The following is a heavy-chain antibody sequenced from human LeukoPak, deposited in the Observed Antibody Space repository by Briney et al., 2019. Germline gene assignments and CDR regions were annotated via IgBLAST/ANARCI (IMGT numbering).Heavy chain of an antibody. CDR1: GFSLSTSGMC. J-gene: IGHJ5*02. V-gene: IGHV2-70*11. CDR3: ARSPYYYDSSGYAINWFDP. CDR2: IDWDDDN. D-gene: IGHD3-22*01. Sequence: SGPTLVNPTQTLTLTCTFSGFSLSTSGMCVSWIRQPPGKALEWLARIDWDDDNYYSTSLKTRLTISKDPSKNQVVLPMTNMDPVDTATYYCARSPYYYDSSGYAINWFDPWGQGTLVTVSS.